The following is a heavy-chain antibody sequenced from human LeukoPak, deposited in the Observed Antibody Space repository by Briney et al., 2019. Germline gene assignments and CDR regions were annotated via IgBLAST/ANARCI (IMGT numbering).Heavy chain of an antibody. J-gene: IGHJ4*02. V-gene: IGHV4-59*01. CDR3: ARDVSGYYPYFDY. CDR2: IYHSGSA. CDR1: GGSISSYY. D-gene: IGHD3-22*01. Sequence: SETLSLTCTVSGGSISSYYWSWIRQPLGKALEWIGYIYHSGSANYNPSLKSRVTISIDRSKNQFSLKLSSVTAADTAVYYCARDVSGYYPYFDYWGQGTLVTVSS.